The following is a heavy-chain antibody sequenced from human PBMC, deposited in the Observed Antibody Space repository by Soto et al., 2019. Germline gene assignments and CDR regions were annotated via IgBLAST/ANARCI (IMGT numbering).Heavy chain of an antibody. CDR2: IYYSGST. V-gene: IGHV4-31*03. CDR1: GGSISSGGYY. J-gene: IGHJ4*02. Sequence: SETLSLTCTVSGGSISSGGYYWSWIRQHPGKGLEWIGYIYYSGSTYYNPSLKSRVTISVDTSKNQFSLKLSSVTAADTAVYYCAAYDSSGYYSLWGQGTLVTVSS. CDR3: AAYDSSGYYSL. D-gene: IGHD3-22*01.